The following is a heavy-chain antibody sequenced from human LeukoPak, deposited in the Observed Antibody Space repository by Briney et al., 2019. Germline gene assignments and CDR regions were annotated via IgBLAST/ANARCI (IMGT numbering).Heavy chain of an antibody. D-gene: IGHD2/OR15-2a*01. CDR2: IGPHSTFT. Sequence: EASMKVSCKSSGFTFTDHYIHWVRQGPGQGLEWMGYIGPHSTFTSSPQESQGRVTMTRDASMSTAYMELTRLTSDDTAVYYCVREGEGPLSKDFDYWGQGTLVTVSS. CDR3: VREGEGPLSKDFDY. J-gene: IGHJ4*02. CDR1: GFTFTDHY. V-gene: IGHV1-2*02.